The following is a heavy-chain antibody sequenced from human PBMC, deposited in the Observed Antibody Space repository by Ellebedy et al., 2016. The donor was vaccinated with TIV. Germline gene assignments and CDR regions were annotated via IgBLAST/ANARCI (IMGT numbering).Heavy chain of an antibody. CDR2: ISGSGGST. CDR1: GFTFSSYA. D-gene: IGHD6-6*01. J-gene: IGHJ4*02. CDR3: AKCLGIAARPGGY. V-gene: IGHV3-23*01. Sequence: GGSLRLSXAASGFTFSSYAMSWFRQAPGKGLEWVSAISGSGGSTYYADSVKGRFTISRDNSKNTLYLQMNSLRAEDTAVYYCAKCLGIAARPGGYWGQGTLVTVSS.